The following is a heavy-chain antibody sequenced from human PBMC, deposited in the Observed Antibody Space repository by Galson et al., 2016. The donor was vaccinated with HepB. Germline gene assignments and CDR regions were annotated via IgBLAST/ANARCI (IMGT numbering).Heavy chain of an antibody. Sequence: SETLSLTCTVSGGSISSSYWSWIRQPPEKGLEWIGYIYYSGTTKYNPPPKSRVTLSVDMSQNHFSLHLTSATAAATAVYYCASWLFVPAMVKDYYFDYWGLGILVTVSS. V-gene: IGHV4-59*12. D-gene: IGHD3-22*01. CDR1: GGSISSSY. CDR3: ASWLFVPAMVKDYYFDY. J-gene: IGHJ4*01. CDR2: IYYSGTT.